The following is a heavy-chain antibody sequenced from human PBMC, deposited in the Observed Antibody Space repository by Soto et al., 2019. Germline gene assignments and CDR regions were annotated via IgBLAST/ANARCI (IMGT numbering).Heavy chain of an antibody. CDR2: ISGYNGDT. CDR1: GYTFTRYG. Sequence: ASVKVSCKASGYTFTRYGISWVRQAPGQGLEWMGWISGYNGDTNCAQKFQGRVSMTLDTSTGTAYMELRSLTSDDTAIYYCAKNGQPPYYYYGLDVWGQGTKVTVSS. V-gene: IGHV1-18*01. J-gene: IGHJ6*02. CDR3: AKNGQPPYYYYGLDV. D-gene: IGHD2-8*01.